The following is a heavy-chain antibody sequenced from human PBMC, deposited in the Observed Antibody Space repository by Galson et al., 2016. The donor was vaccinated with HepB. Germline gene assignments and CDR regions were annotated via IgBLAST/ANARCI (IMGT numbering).Heavy chain of an antibody. Sequence: SLRLSCAASGLSFSRYTLNWVRQAPGKGLEWVASITKDGDKISYADSVKARFTVSRDNANISLFLQMDRLRADDTGVYYCARFHYYDSTWGQGTLVTVSS. CDR1: GLSFSRYT. V-gene: IGHV3-21*01. CDR2: ITKDGDKI. J-gene: IGHJ4*02. D-gene: IGHD3-22*01. CDR3: ARFHYYDST.